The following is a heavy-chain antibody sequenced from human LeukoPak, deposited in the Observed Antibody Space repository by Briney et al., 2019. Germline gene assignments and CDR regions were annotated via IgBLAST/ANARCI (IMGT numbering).Heavy chain of an antibody. Sequence: GASVKVSCKASGYTFTGYYMHWVRQAPGQGLEWMGWINPNSGGTNYAQKFQGRVTMTRDTSISTAYMELSRLRSDDTAVYYCARVSWEYSCSVVDYWGQGTLVTVSS. J-gene: IGHJ4*02. D-gene: IGHD6-13*01. CDR2: INPNSGGT. CDR3: ARVSWEYSCSVVDY. V-gene: IGHV1-2*02. CDR1: GYTFTGYY.